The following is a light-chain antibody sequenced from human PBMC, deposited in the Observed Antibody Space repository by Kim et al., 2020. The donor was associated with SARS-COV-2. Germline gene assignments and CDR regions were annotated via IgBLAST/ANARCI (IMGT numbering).Light chain of an antibody. J-gene: IGLJ3*02. CDR1: SSDVGNYNF. V-gene: IGLV2-14*03. Sequence: GQSIASSCTGTSSDVGNYNFVSWYQQHPGKAPKLMIYDVSNRPSGVSNRFSGSKSGNTASLTISGLQAEDEADYYCSSYTTSGTVVFGGGTQLTVL. CDR2: DVS. CDR3: SSYTTSGTVV.